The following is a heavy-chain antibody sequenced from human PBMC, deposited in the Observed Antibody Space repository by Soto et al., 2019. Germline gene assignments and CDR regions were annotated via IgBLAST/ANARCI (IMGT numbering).Heavy chain of an antibody. Sequence: PGESLKISCKGSGYSFTSYWISWVRQMPGKGLECMGRIDPTDSYTDYGPSFEGHVTMSVDRSINTAYLEWSSLKASDTAMYYCAGGGVRGVITRTRDYYGMDVWGQGTTVTVSS. CDR1: GYSFTSYW. J-gene: IGHJ6*02. CDR3: AGGGVRGVITRTRDYYGMDV. CDR2: IDPTDSYT. D-gene: IGHD3-10*01. V-gene: IGHV5-10-1*01.